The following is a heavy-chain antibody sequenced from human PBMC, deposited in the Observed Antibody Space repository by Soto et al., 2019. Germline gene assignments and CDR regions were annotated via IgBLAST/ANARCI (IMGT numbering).Heavy chain of an antibody. V-gene: IGHV4-31*03. J-gene: IGHJ4*02. CDR2: IYYSWRT. D-gene: IGHD3-9*01. CDR3: ARKRDILTGYSY. CDR1: GGSISSGGYY. Sequence: SETLSLTCTVSGGSISSGGYYWSWIRQHPGKGLEWIGYIYYSWRTYYNPSLKSRVTISVDTSKNQFSLKLSSVTATDTAVYYCARKRDILTGYSYWGQGTLVTVSS.